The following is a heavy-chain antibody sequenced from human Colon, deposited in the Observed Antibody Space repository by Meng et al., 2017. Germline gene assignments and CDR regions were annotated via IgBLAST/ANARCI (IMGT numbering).Heavy chain of an antibody. J-gene: IGHJ5*02. V-gene: IGHV7-4-1*02. CDR3: ARDRNWNNWCDP. CDR2: IDTNTGNP. D-gene: IGHD1-14*01. Sequence: ASVKVSCKASGYTFSSYVMNWLRQAPGQGLEWMGWIDTNTGNPTYAQGFRGRFVISLDTSVSTAYLHISSLKAEDKAVYYCARDRNWNNWCDPWGQGTLVTVSS. CDR1: GYTFSSYV.